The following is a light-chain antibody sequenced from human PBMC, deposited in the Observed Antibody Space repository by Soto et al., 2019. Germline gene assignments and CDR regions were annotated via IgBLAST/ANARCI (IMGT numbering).Light chain of an antibody. V-gene: IGKV3-20*01. CDR1: QSVSSSY. J-gene: IGKJ1*01. CDR3: QLSKT. CDR2: GAS. Sequence: EIVLTQSPGTLSLSPGERATLSCRASQSVSSSYLAWYQQKPGQAPRLLIYGASSRATGIPDRFSGSGSGTDFTLTISRLEPEDFAVYYCQLSKTFGQGTKVDTK.